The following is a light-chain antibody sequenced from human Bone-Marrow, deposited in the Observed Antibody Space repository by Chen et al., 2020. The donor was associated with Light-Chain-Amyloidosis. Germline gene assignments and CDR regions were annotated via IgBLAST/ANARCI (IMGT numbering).Light chain of an antibody. CDR3: AACDGSPSDYV. CDR2: RIN. V-gene: IGLV1-47*01. J-gene: IGLJ1*01. Sequence: QTVLTQPPSASGTPGQRVTISCSGASSNIKINYVYWYQHFPGDAPNLLIHRINQRPSGVPDRFSASKSGTSAFLAISGHRSEDEDDYYCAACDGSPSDYVFGPGTKFTVL. CDR1: SSNIKINY.